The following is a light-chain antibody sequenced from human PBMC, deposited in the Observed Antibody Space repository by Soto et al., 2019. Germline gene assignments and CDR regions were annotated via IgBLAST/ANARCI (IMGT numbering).Light chain of an antibody. CDR3: QQYGDTPWT. CDR2: AAS. V-gene: IGKV1-9*01. J-gene: IGKJ1*01. CDR1: QGISSY. Sequence: QLTPPPSSLPAPVGARVTITCRASQGISSYLAWYQQKPGKAPKLLIYAASSRAIGIPDRFSGSGSGTDFTLTISRLEPEDFAVYYCQQYGDTPWTFGQGTKVDI.